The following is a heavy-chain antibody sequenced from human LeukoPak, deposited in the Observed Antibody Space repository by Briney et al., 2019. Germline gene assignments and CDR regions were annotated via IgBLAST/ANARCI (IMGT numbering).Heavy chain of an antibody. V-gene: IGHV3-74*01. D-gene: IGHD3-10*01. Sequence: GGSLRLSCAASGFTFSSYWMHWVRQAPGKGLVWVSRIHSDGRSTDYADSVKGRFTISRDNAKNTLNLQMNSLRAEDTAVYYSARDPRGGTLDYWGQGALVTVSS. CDR2: IHSDGRST. CDR3: ARDPRGGTLDY. CDR1: GFTFSSYW. J-gene: IGHJ4*02.